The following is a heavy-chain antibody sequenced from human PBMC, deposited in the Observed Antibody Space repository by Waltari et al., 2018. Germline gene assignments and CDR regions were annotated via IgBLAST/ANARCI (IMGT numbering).Heavy chain of an antibody. CDR1: GFTFSSYS. CDR2: ISSSSSYI. Sequence: EVQLVESGGGLVKPGGSLRLSCAASGFTFSSYSMNWVRQAPGKGLEWVSSISSSSSYIYYADSVKGRFTISRDNAKNSLYLQMNSLRAEDTAVYYCARYLPIMTTLSAYAFDIWGQGTMVTVSS. J-gene: IGHJ3*02. V-gene: IGHV3-21*01. D-gene: IGHD3-16*01. CDR3: ARYLPIMTTLSAYAFDI.